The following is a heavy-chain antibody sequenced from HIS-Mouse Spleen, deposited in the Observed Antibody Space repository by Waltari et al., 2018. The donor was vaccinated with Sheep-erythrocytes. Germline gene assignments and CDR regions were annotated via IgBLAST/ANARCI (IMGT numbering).Heavy chain of an antibody. Sequence: QLQLQESGPGLVKPSETLSLTCTVSGGSISSSSYYWGWIRQPPGKGLEWIGRIYYRGRPSTSPSHKDRVTISVDTSKNQFSLKLSSVTAADTAVYYCARLYYYDSSGYYFDYWGQGTLVTVSS. V-gene: IGHV4-39*01. J-gene: IGHJ4*02. D-gene: IGHD3-22*01. CDR1: GGSISSSSYY. CDR2: IYYRGRP. CDR3: ARLYYYDSSGYYFDY.